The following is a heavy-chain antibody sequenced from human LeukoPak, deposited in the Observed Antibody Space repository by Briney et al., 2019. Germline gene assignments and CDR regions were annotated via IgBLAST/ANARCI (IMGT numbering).Heavy chain of an antibody. CDR2: IYAGGKT. CDR1: GGSISSYY. Sequence: PSETLSLTCTASGGSISSYYWSWIRQAPGKGLEWIGYIYAGGKTRSSPSLESRVSISVDTSKNQFSLKLTSVTAADTAAYYCARGVSGFWLSFDFWGQGALVSVSS. V-gene: IGHV4-4*09. D-gene: IGHD5/OR15-5a*01. J-gene: IGHJ4*02. CDR3: ARGVSGFWLSFDF.